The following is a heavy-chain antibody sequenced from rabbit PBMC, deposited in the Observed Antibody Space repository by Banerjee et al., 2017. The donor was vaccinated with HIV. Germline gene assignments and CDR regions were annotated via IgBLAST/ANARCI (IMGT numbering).Heavy chain of an antibody. Sequence: QSLEESGGDLVKPGASLTLTCTASGFSFSSRYYMCWVRQAPGKGLEWIACIYAGSSGSTYYASWAKGRFTISKTSSTTVTLQMTSLTAADTATYFCARHQITVYGMDLRGPGTLVTV. CDR1: GFSFSSRYY. V-gene: IGHV1S40*01. J-gene: IGHJ6*01. CDR3: ARHQITVYGMDL. CDR2: IYAGSSGST. D-gene: IGHD2-1*01.